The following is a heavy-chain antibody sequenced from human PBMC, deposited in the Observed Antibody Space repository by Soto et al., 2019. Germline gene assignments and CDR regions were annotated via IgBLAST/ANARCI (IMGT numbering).Heavy chain of an antibody. J-gene: IGHJ4*02. Sequence: ETLSHTCTVSGGSINSYYCSWLRQPPGKGLEWIGYIYYSGSTNYNPSLKSRVTISVDTSKNQFSLKLSSVTAADTAVYYCARHRVYTDRDGYNPISVYFDYWGQGTLVTVSS. V-gene: IGHV4-59*08. CDR2: IYYSGST. D-gene: IGHD5-18*01. CDR3: ARHRVYTDRDGYNPISVYFDY. CDR1: GGSINSYY.